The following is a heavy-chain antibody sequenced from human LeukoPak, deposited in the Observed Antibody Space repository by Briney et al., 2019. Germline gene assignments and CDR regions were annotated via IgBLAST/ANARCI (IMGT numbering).Heavy chain of an antibody. Sequence: GGSLRLPCAASGFVFSNHWMTWVRQAPGKGLEWVANINERGSETYYAHYVKGRFTISRDNTKKSLFLQLNSLSAEDTATYYCAKDYSCSTFNWGQGTLVTVSS. CDR1: GFVFSNHW. CDR2: INERGSET. CDR3: AKDYSCSTFN. D-gene: IGHD2-15*01. V-gene: IGHV3-7*01. J-gene: IGHJ4*01.